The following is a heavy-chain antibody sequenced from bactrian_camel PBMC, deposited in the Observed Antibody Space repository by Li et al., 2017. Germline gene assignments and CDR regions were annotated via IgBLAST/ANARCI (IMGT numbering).Heavy chain of an antibody. D-gene: IGHD3*01. Sequence: HVQLVESGGGSVKAGETLTLSCTSAAFTLQGYEMGWYRQARGLDCELVSTISSDGSTYYTDSVKGRFTISQDNAKNTLYLQMNNLKPEDTAEYYCATDPTMCYVMRCDRGGQGT. CDR1: AFTLQGYE. CDR2: ISSDGST. V-gene: IGHV3S55*01. CDR3: ATDPTMCYVMRCDR. J-gene: IGHJ4*01.